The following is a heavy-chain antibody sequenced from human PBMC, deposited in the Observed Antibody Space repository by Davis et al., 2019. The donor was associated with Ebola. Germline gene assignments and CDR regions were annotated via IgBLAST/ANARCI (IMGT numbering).Heavy chain of an antibody. CDR3: VRDPALVVTGGGWFFGL. D-gene: IGHD2-21*02. V-gene: IGHV3-21*01. CDR1: GFTFSSHS. Sequence: GGSLRLSCAASGFTFSSHSMNWACQPPGKGLAWVSFISSSSNYIYYADSVKGRFTVSRDNAKNSLYLQMNSLRAEDTAVYYCVRDPALVVTGGGWFFGLWGRGTLVTVSS. CDR2: ISSSSNYI. J-gene: IGHJ2*01.